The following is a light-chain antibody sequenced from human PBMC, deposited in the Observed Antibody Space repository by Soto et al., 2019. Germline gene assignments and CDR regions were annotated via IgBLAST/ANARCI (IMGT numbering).Light chain of an antibody. CDR2: GAS. J-gene: IGKJ1*01. CDR3: QQRSNWPIT. Sequence: EIVLTQSPGTLSLSPGERATLSCSASQTVSSNFLAWYQQRPAQAPRLLIHGASTRATGITDRFSGSGSGTDFTLTISSLEPEDFAVYYCQQRSNWPITFGQGTKVDI. V-gene: IGKV3D-20*02. CDR1: QTVSSNF.